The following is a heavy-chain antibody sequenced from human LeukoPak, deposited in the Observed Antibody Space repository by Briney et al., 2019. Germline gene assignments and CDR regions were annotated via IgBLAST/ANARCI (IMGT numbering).Heavy chain of an antibody. D-gene: IGHD5-24*01. V-gene: IGHV3-48*03. CDR3: ARVARGVATIHPHFDY. CDR2: ISSSGSTI. J-gene: IGHJ4*02. Sequence: GGSLRLSCAASGFTFSSYEMNWVRQAPGKGLEGVSYISSSGSTIYYADSVKGRFTISRDNAKNSLYLQMNSLRAEDTAVYYCARVARGVATIHPHFDYWGQGTLVTVSS. CDR1: GFTFSSYE.